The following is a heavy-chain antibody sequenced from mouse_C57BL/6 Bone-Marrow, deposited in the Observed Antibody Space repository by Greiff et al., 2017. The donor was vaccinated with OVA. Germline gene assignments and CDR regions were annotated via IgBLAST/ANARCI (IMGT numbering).Heavy chain of an antibody. J-gene: IGHJ1*03. CDR2: IWSGGST. V-gene: IGHV2-2*01. CDR3: ARKDFPYWYFDV. CDR1: GFSLTSYG. Sequence: VKLQQSGPGLVQPSQSLSITCTVSGFSLTSYGVHWVRQSPGKGLEWLGVIWSGGSTDYNAAFISRLSISKDNSKSQVFFKMNSLQADDTAIYYCARKDFPYWYFDVWGTGTTVTVSS.